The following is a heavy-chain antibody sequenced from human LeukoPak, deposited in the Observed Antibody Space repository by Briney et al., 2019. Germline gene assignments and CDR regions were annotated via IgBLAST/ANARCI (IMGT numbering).Heavy chain of an antibody. CDR1: GFTFSSFD. Sequence: SGGSLRLSCAASGFTFSSFDMNWVRQAPGKGLEWVSSISTSSRYIYYRDSVKGRFTISRDDAKNSLYLQMTSLRVEDTAVYYCARADCSGSTCYLRRSWFDPWGQGTLVTVSS. J-gene: IGHJ5*02. CDR2: ISTSSRYI. D-gene: IGHD2-2*01. V-gene: IGHV3-21*01. CDR3: ARADCSGSTCYLRRSWFDP.